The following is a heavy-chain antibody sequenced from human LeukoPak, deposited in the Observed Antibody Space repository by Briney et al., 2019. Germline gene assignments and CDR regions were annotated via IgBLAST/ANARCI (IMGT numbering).Heavy chain of an antibody. CDR1: GFTFSSYG. J-gene: IGHJ4*02. Sequence: GGSLRLSCAASGFTFSSYGMHWVRQAPGKGLEWVAVISYDGSNKYYADSVKGRFTISRDNSKSTLYLQMNSLRAEDTAVYYCAKDHGSGSYCDYWGQGTLVTVSS. CDR3: AKDHGSGSYCDY. CDR2: ISYDGSNK. V-gene: IGHV3-30*18. D-gene: IGHD3-10*01.